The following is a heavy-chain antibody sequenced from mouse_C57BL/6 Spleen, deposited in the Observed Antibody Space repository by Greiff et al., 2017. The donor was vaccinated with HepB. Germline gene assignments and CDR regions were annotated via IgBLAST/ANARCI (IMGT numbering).Heavy chain of an antibody. J-gene: IGHJ2*01. D-gene: IGHD2-4*01. CDR1: GYTFTSYW. CDR2: IDPSDSYT. Sequence: QVQLQQPGAELVMPGASVKLSCKASGYTFTSYWMHWVKQRPGQGLEWIGEIDPSDSYTNYNQKFKGKSTLTVDKSSSTAYMQLSSLTSEDSAVYYCARGRLRPFFFDYWGQGTTLTVSS. V-gene: IGHV1-69*01. CDR3: ARGRLRPFFFDY.